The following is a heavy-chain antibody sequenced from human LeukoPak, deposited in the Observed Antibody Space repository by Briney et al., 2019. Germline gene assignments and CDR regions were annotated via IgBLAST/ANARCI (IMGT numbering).Heavy chain of an antibody. D-gene: IGHD6-19*01. CDR1: GFTVSSYG. V-gene: IGHV3-30*02. CDR2: IRSDGSNK. J-gene: IGHJ4*02. CDR3: AKDRWGAVASFDY. Sequence: VGSLRLSCAASGFTVSSYGMHWVRQAPGKGLEWVAFIRSDGSNKYYADSVKGRFTISRDSSKNTLYLQMNSLGTEDTAVYYCAKDRWGAVASFDYWGQGTLVTVSS.